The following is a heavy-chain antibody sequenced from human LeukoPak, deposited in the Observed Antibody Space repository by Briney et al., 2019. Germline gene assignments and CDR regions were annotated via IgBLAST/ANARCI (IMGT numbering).Heavy chain of an antibody. J-gene: IGHJ4*02. CDR1: VYAFTGYD. Sequence: ASVKLSFSSAVYAFTGYDIIWARQATGQGLEWMGWMNPNTGDTGYAQKFQGRLTMTRNTSIDTAYMELSGLRSEDTAMYMCTIGNLSESSLDYWGQGTLVTVSS. CDR2: MNPNTGDT. D-gene: IGHD1-26*01. CDR3: TIGNLSESSLDY. V-gene: IGHV1-8*01.